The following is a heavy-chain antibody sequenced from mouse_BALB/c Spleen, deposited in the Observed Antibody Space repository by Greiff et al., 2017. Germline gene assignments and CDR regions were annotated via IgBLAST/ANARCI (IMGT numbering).Heavy chain of an antibody. V-gene: IGHV1-4*01. J-gene: IGHJ4*01. CDR1: VYTFTSYS. CDR2: INPSSGYT. Sequence: QVQLKESGAELARPGASVKMSCKASVYTFTSYSMHWVNQRPGQGLEWIGYINPSSGYTNYNQKFKDKDTLTADKSSSTAYMQLSSLTSEDSAVYYCARVQRDAMDYWGQGTSVTVSS. CDR3: ARVQRDAMDY. D-gene: IGHD6-1*01.